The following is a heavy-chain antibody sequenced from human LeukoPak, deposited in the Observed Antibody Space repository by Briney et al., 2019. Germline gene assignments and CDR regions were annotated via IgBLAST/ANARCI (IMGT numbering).Heavy chain of an antibody. CDR1: GFPFSSYS. V-gene: IGHV3-48*01. Sequence: GRSLRLSCAASGFPFSSYSMNWVRPAPGKGLEWVSYISSSSSTIYYADSVKGRFTISRDNAKNSLYLQMNSLRAEDTAVYYCARDRVANDFWSGYPNWFDPWGQGTLVTVSS. CDR2: ISSSSSTI. J-gene: IGHJ5*02. CDR3: ARDRVANDFWSGYPNWFDP. D-gene: IGHD3-3*01.